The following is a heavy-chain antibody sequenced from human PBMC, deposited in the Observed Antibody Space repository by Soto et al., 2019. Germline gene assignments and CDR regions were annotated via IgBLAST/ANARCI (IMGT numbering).Heavy chain of an antibody. D-gene: IGHD3-16*01. CDR1: GYTFTSYY. J-gene: IGHJ5*02. CDR3: ARRDGGRGIDP. V-gene: IGHV1-46*01. CDR2: INPSGGST. Sequence: QVQLVQSGAEVKKPGASVKVSCKASGYTFTSYYMHWVRQAPGQGLEWMGIINPSGGSTSYAQKFQGRVTMNRDTSTSTVYMELSSLRSEDTAVYYCARRDGGRGIDPWGQGTLVTVSS.